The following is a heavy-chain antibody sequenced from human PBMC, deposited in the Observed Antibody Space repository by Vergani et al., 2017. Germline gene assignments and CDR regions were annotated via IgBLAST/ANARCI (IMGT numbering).Heavy chain of an antibody. V-gene: IGHV4-59*11. D-gene: IGHD6-19*01. CDR2: IHYSENT. CDR1: FVSTRNLY. CDR3: ASDTHSGQRADR. J-gene: IGHJ5*02. Sequence: QVQLQESGPGLVKSSETLPLTFSVSFVSTRNLYCNWIRQPPGKGLECIGSIHYSENTQYNPSLKTRVTISVDTSKNQFSLTLPSVTAADTAVYYCASDTHSGQRADRWGQGILVTVTS.